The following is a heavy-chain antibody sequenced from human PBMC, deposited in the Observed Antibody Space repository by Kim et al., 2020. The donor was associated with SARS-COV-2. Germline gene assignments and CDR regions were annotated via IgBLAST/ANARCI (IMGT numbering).Heavy chain of an antibody. Sequence: YADSVKGRFTISRDNAKNTLYMEMTSLRADDTGIYYCTRDHLSRGWYRIDNWGQGIQVTVSS. J-gene: IGHJ4*02. V-gene: IGHV3-33*01. D-gene: IGHD6-19*01. CDR3: TRDHLSRGWYRIDN.